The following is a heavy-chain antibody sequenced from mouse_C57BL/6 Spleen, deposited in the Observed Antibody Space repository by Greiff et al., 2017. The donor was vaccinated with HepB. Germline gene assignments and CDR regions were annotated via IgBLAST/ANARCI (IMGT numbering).Heavy chain of an antibody. Sequence: EVKLMESAGGLVQPGSSMKLSCTASGFTFSDYYMAWVRQVPEKGLEWVANINYDGSSTFYLDSLKSRFIISRDNAKNILYLQMSSLKSEDTATYYYARGLLRRGYYIDYWGQGTTLTVSS. V-gene: IGHV5-16*01. D-gene: IGHD1-1*01. CDR2: INYDGSST. CDR3: ARGLLRRGYYIDY. CDR1: GFTFSDYY. J-gene: IGHJ2*01.